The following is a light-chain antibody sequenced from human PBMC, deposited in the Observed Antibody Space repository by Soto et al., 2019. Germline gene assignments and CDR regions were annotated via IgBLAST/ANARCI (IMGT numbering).Light chain of an antibody. J-gene: IGKJ2*01. Sequence: DIQMTQSPSSLSASVGDRVTITCRASQGISNYLAWYQQKPGKVPKLLIYASSTLQSGVTSRFSGSGSGTDFTLTISSLQPEDVANYYCQKYNCAPYTFGQGTKLEIK. CDR1: QGISNY. CDR2: ASS. V-gene: IGKV1-27*01. CDR3: QKYNCAPYT.